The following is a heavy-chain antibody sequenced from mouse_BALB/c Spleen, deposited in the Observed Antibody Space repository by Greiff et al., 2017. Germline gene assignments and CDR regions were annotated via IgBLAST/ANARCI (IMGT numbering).Heavy chain of an antibody. CDR1: GYSITSDYA. CDR2: ISYSGST. D-gene: IGHD2-10*02. V-gene: IGHV3-2*02. CDR3: AREGYGNAMDY. Sequence: EVQLQQSGPGLVKPSQSLSLTCTVTGYSITSDYAWHWIRQFPGNKLEWMGYISYSGSTSYNPSLKSRISITRDTSKNQFFLQLNSVTTEDTATYYCAREGYGNAMDYWGQGTSVTVSS. J-gene: IGHJ4*01.